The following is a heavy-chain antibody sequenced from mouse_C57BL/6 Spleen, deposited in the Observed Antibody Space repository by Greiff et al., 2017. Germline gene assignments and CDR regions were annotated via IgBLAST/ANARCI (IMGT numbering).Heavy chain of an antibody. CDR1: GYTFTSYL. V-gene: IGHV1-59*01. CDR3: ARIVRGYFDV. J-gene: IGHJ1*03. Sequence: VKLQQPGAELVRPGTSVKLSCKASGYTFTSYLMHWVKQRPGQGLEWIGVIDPSDSYTNYNQKFKGKATLTVDTSSSTAYMQLSSLTSEDSAVYYCARIVRGYFDVWGTGTTVTVSS. CDR2: IDPSDSYT.